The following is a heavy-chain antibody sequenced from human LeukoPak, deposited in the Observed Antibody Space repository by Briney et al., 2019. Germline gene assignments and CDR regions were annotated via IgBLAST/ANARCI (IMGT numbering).Heavy chain of an antibody. J-gene: IGHJ4*02. V-gene: IGHV1-8*01. CDR2: KNPNSGNS. CDR3: AREGLDY. CDR1: GYTFTNYD. Sequence: GASVKVSCKASGYTFTNYDINWVRQATGQGLEWMGYKNPNSGNSAYAQKFQGRVTITTDASITTAYMELSGRRSEDTALYYCAREGLDYWGQGTLVTVSS.